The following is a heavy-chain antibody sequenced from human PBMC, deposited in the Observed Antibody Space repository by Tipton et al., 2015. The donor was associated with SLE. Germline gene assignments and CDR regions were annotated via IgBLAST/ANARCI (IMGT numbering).Heavy chain of an antibody. J-gene: IGHJ4*02. V-gene: IGHV3-30-3*01. CDR1: GFTFSSYA. CDR3: ARDWEGNSGWFRGYFDY. D-gene: IGHD6-19*01. CDR2: ISYDGSNK. Sequence: SCAASGFTFSSYAIHWVRQAPGKGLEWVAVISYDGSNKYYADSVKGRFTISRDNSKNTLYLQVNSLRPEDTAVYYCARDWEGNSGWFRGYFDYWGQGTLVTVSS.